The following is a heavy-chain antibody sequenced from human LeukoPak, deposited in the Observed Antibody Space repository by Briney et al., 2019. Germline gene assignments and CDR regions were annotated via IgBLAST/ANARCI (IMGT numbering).Heavy chain of an antibody. D-gene: IGHD3-9*01. J-gene: IGHJ4*02. Sequence: GGSLRLSCAASGFTFSSSVMHWVRQAPGKGLEWVALIWNDGTNKYYADSVKGRFTISRDNSKNTLYLQMNSLRAEDTAVYYRGGGGSSWQLGVGRHYLFCFWGQGTLVTVSS. CDR2: IWNDGTNK. CDR1: GFTFSSSV. CDR3: GGGGSSWQLGVGRHYLFCF. V-gene: IGHV3-33*01.